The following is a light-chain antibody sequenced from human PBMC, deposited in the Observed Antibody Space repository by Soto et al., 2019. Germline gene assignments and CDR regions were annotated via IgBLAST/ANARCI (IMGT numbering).Light chain of an antibody. V-gene: IGLV2-14*03. CDR1: SSDVGGYNY. CDR2: DVS. Sequence: QSALTQPASVSGSPGQSITISCTGTSSDVGGYNYVSWYQQHPGKAPKLMIYDVSSRPSGVSNRFSGSKSGNTASLTISGLQAEDEDDYSCTSYTSSSTRGVFGGGTKLTVL. J-gene: IGLJ2*01. CDR3: TSYTSSSTRGV.